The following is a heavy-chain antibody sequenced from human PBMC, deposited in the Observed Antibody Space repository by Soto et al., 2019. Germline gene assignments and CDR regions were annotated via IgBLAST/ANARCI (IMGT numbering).Heavy chain of an antibody. CDR3: ARWNYDTTGYYKGALDY. CDR1: GFTFNTYS. J-gene: IGHJ4*02. CDR2: ISTSSSTI. V-gene: IGHV3-48*01. D-gene: IGHD3-22*01. Sequence: EVQLVESGGGLVQPGGSLRLSCAVSGFTFNTYSMNWVRQAPGRGLEWVSYISTSSSTIYYADSVKGRFTISRDNAKNSLYLQMNSLRAEDTAVYYCARWNYDTTGYYKGALDYWGQGTLVTVSS.